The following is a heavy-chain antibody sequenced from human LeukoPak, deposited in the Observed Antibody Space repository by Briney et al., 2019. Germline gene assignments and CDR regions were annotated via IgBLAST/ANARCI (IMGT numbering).Heavy chain of an antibody. CDR1: GFTFSAYW. D-gene: IGHD3-16*01. Sequence: PGGSLRLSCAASGFTFSAYWMTWVRQAPGKGLVWVSRIKGDGSHTIYADSVKGRFTISRDNAKNTLYLQMNSLRAEDTAVYRCVRDNDVWGFDIWGQGTMVTVSS. V-gene: IGHV3-74*01. CDR3: VRDNDVWGFDI. CDR2: IKGDGSHT. J-gene: IGHJ3*02.